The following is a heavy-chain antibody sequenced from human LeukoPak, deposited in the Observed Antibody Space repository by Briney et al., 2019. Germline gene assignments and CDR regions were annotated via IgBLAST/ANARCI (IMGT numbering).Heavy chain of an antibody. D-gene: IGHD6-13*01. CDR1: GGSFSGYY. V-gene: IGHV4-59*10. Sequence: PSETLSLTCAVYGGSFSGYYWSWIRQPAGKGLEWIGRIYTSGSTNYNPSLKSRVTMSVDTSKNQFSLKLSSVTAADTAVYYCARGSSSSWSSADYWGQGTLVTVSS. CDR3: ARGSSSSWSSADY. J-gene: IGHJ4*02. CDR2: IYTSGST.